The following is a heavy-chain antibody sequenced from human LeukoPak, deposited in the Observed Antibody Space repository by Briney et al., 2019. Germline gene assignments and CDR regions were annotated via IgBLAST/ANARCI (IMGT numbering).Heavy chain of an antibody. D-gene: IGHD5-12*01. CDR1: GGSTSSGSYY. Sequence: SQTLSLTCTVSGGSTSSGSYYWSWIRQPAGKGLEWIGRIYPGGTTNYNPSLKSRLTISVDTSKNQFSLKLRSVTAADTAVYYCARGQEVVAENYFDYWGQGTLVTVSS. CDR3: ARGQEVVAENYFDY. J-gene: IGHJ4*02. CDR2: IYPGGTT. V-gene: IGHV4-61*02.